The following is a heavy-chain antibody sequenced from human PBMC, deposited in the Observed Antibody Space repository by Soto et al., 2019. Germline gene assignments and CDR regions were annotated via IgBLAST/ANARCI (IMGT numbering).Heavy chain of an antibody. CDR2: ISSSGTV. V-gene: IGHV4-59*01. D-gene: IGHD1-7*01. J-gene: IGHJ6*02. CDR3: ARDRKLELPGNYYYYGMDV. CDR1: GGSIRDYF. Sequence: SETLALACRVSGGSIRDYFWTWIRQSPGRGLEWIGYISSSGTVKYNSSLKSRVTISLDRSRNQFSLKLSSVTAADTAVYFCARDRKLELPGNYYYYGMDVWGQGTKVTVSS.